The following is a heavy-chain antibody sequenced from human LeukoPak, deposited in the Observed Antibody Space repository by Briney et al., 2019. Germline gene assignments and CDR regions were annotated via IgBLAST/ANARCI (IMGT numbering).Heavy chain of an antibody. J-gene: IGHJ4*02. Sequence: GGSLRLSCAASGFTFSDYYMSWIRQAPGKGLEWISFIGYSASTIYYADSVKGRFTISRDNSKNTLYLQMNSLRAEDTAVYYCAKDKRRSSGWYAGPDFDYWGQGTLVTVSS. CDR2: IGYSASTI. D-gene: IGHD6-19*01. CDR3: AKDKRRSSGWYAGPDFDY. V-gene: IGHV3-11*04. CDR1: GFTFSDYY.